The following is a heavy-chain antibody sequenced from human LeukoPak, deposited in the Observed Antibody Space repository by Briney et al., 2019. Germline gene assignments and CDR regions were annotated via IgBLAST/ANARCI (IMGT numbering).Heavy chain of an antibody. CDR3: ARTGGVTVLDY. CDR1: GGSFSGYY. Sequence: SETLSLTCAVYGGSFSGYYWSWTRQPPGKGLEWIGEINHSGSTNYNPSLKSRVTISVDTSKNQFSLKLSSVTAADTAVYYCARTGGVTVLDYWGQGTLVTVSS. D-gene: IGHD2-21*02. V-gene: IGHV4-34*01. CDR2: INHSGST. J-gene: IGHJ4*02.